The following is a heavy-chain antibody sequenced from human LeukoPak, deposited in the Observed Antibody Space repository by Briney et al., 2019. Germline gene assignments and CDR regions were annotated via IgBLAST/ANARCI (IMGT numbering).Heavy chain of an antibody. J-gene: IGHJ4*02. Sequence: PGGSLRLSCAASGFTFSHFWMSWVRQAPGKGLEWVAVISYDGSKKYYADSVKGRFTISRDNSKNALYLQMNSLRAEDTAVYYCAKDLRFLEWLFDYWGQGTLVTVSS. CDR3: AKDLRFLEWLFDY. CDR1: GFTFSHFW. V-gene: IGHV3-30*18. D-gene: IGHD3-3*01. CDR2: ISYDGSKK.